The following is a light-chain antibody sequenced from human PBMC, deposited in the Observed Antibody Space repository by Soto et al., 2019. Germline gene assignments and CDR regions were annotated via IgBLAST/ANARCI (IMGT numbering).Light chain of an antibody. J-gene: IGKJ1*01. CDR2: GAS. CDR3: QQYGSSPET. V-gene: IGKV3-20*01. CDR1: RSVSSSY. Sequence: EIVLTQSPGTLSLSPGERATLSARASRSVSSSYLAWYQQKPGQAPRVLIYGASSRATGIPDRFSGSGSGTDFTLTISRLEPEDFAVYYCQQYGSSPETFGQGTKVDIK.